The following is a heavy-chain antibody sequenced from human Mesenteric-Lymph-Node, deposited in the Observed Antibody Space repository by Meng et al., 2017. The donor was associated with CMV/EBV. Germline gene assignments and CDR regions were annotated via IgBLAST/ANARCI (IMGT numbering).Heavy chain of an antibody. CDR1: GFTFSNNG. CDR3: AKGVGDCSSTSCPLGY. D-gene: IGHD2-2*01. J-gene: IGHJ4*02. Sequence: GFTFSNNGMTWVRQPPGKGLEWVSAISGSGGITYYADSVKGRFTISRDNSKNTLYLQMNRLRAEDTAPYYCAKGVGDCSSTSCPLGYWGQGTLVTVSS. V-gene: IGHV3-23*01. CDR2: ISGSGGIT.